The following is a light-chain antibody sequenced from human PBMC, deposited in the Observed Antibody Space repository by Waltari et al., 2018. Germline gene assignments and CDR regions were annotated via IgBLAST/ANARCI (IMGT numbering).Light chain of an antibody. CDR1: QTVNSN. V-gene: IGKV3-15*01. J-gene: IGKJ3*01. CDR3: QHYNNWSGA. Sequence: EIVMTQSPATLSVSPGERATLSCRASQTVNSNLAWFQQRPGQAPRLLIYGASTIATVIPARFIGSGSGTEFTLTISSLQSEDFAVYYCQHYNNWSGAFGPGTKVDIK. CDR2: GAS.